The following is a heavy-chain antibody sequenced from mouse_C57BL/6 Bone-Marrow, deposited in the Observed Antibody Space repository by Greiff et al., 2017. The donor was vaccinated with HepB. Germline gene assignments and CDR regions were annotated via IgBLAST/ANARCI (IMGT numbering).Heavy chain of an antibody. CDR3: ARSIITTVVPIQLWFDV. CDR2: IDPSDSYT. CDR1: GYTFTSYW. D-gene: IGHD1-1*01. Sequence: VKLQQPGAELVMPGASVKLSCKASGYTFTSYWMHRVKQRPGQGLEWIGEIDPSDSYTNYNQKFKGKSTLTVDKSSSTAYMQLSSLTSEDSAVYYCARSIITTVVPIQLWFDVWGTGTTVTVSS. V-gene: IGHV1-69*01. J-gene: IGHJ1*03.